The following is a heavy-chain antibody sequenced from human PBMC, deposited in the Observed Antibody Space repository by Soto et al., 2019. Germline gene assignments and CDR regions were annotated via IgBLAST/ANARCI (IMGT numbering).Heavy chain of an antibody. CDR2: TDVYYGNR. Sequence: ASVKVSCKASGYTFKTFGISWVRQAPGQGLEWMGWTDVYYGNRKYAQKFQGRVIMTTDISTNTAYMELRSLRSDDTAVYYCESGDILTGYYINDFDLDVWGQGTAVTVS. CDR1: GYTFKTFG. J-gene: IGHJ6*02. D-gene: IGHD3-9*01. CDR3: ESGDILTGYYINDFDLDV. V-gene: IGHV1-18*01.